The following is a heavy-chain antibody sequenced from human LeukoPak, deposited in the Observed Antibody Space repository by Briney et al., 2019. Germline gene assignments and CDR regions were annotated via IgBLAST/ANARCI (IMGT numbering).Heavy chain of an antibody. CDR1: GFTFSSYA. CDR2: ISYDGSNK. D-gene: IGHD4-17*01. V-gene: IGHV3-30*04. Sequence: GRSLRLSCAASGFTFSSYAMHWVRQAPGKGLEWVAVISYDGSNKYYADSVKGRFTISRDNSKNTLYLQMNSLRAEDTAVYYRARDGNYGDYAVAFDYWGQGTLVTVSS. J-gene: IGHJ4*02. CDR3: ARDGNYGDYAVAFDY.